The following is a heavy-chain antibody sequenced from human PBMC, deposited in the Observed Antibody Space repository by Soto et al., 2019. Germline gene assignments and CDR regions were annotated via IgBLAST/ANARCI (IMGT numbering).Heavy chain of an antibody. CDR3: AKGRRYDYGVYDAFDM. Sequence: QVQLVDSGGGVVQPGGSLRVSCAASGFTFSSFAMHWVRQAPGKGLEWVSVISYDGSNKYYAASVKGRFTISRDNSNNALYLQTNGLRVEDTAVYYCAKGRRYDYGVYDAFDMWGQGTMVTVSS. CDR2: ISYDGSNK. J-gene: IGHJ3*02. CDR1: GFTFSSFA. V-gene: IGHV3-30*18. D-gene: IGHD4-17*01.